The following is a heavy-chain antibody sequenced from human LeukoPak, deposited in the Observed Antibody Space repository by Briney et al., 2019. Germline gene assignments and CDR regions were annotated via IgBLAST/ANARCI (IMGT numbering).Heavy chain of an antibody. D-gene: IGHD5-18*01. CDR3: GKGLAYTYPYSGNMDV. CDR2: IRYDGTDK. J-gene: IGHJ6*03. Sequence: GGSVSLSCAASGFTFSNHGMHWVRQAPGKGLEWVAFIRYDGTDKYYADSVKGRFTISRDNSENTVSLQLNSLRVEDTAVYYCGKGLAYTYPYSGNMDVWGKGTTVTISS. CDR1: GFTFSNHG. V-gene: IGHV3-30*02.